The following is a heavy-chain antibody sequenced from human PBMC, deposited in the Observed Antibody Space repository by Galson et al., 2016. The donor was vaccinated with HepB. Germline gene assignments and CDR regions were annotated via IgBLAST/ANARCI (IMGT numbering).Heavy chain of an antibody. V-gene: IGHV1-69*13. CDR2: IIPLYGTT. Sequence: SVKVSCKASGGTFSSYVMNWARQAPGQGLGWMGGIIPLYGTTNYAQKFQGRVTITADESTSTAYMELSSLRSEDTAVYYCARVRDGYNKYYHYGLDVWGQGTTVTVSS. J-gene: IGHJ6*02. D-gene: IGHD5-24*01. CDR3: ARVRDGYNKYYHYGLDV. CDR1: GGTFSSYV.